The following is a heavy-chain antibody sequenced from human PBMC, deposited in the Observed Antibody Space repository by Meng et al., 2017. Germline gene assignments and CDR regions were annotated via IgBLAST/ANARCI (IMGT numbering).Heavy chain of an antibody. V-gene: IGHV3-30*04. Sequence: GGSLRLSCAASGFTFSSYAMHWVRQAPGKGLEWVAVISYDGSNKYYADSVKGRFTISRDNSKNTLYLQMNSLRAEDTAVYYCAKEDSSWYGPDFDYWGQGTLVTVSS. CDR2: ISYDGSNK. CDR1: GFTFSSYA. D-gene: IGHD6-13*01. J-gene: IGHJ4*02. CDR3: AKEDSSWYGPDFDY.